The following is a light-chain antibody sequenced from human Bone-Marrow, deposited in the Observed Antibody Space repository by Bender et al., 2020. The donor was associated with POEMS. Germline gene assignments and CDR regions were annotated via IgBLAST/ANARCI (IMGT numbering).Light chain of an antibody. Sequence: QSALTQPRSVSGSPGQSVTISCAGSSSDVWSYNLVSWYQQYPGKAPTVLISEDIKRPSGVSNRFSGSKSGNTASLTISGLQAGDEAHYYCSSYANDSVIFGGGTKVTVL. CDR1: SSDVWSYNL. V-gene: IGLV2-23*01. CDR2: EDI. CDR3: SSYANDSVI. J-gene: IGLJ2*01.